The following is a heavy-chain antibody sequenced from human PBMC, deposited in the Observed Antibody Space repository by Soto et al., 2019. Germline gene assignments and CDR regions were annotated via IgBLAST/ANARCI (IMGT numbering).Heavy chain of an antibody. Sequence: ASVKVSCKAPGGTFSSYAISWVRQAPGQGLEWMGGIIPIFGTTNYAQKFQGRVTITTDESTSTAYMELSSLRSEDTAVYYCARAEGVIFCSGGSCYPVIYYGMDVWGQGTTVTVSS. CDR1: GGTFSSYA. CDR2: IIPIFGTT. D-gene: IGHD2-15*01. CDR3: ARAEGVIFCSGGSCYPVIYYGMDV. J-gene: IGHJ6*02. V-gene: IGHV1-69*05.